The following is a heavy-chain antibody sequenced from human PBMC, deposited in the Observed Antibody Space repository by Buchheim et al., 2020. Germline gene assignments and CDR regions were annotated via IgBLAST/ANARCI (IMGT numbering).Heavy chain of an antibody. CDR1: GGSISSGGYY. CDR2: IYYSGST. CDR3: ARDRKYRGAAAVAYYYYGMDV. J-gene: IGHJ6*02. Sequence: QVQLQESGPGLVKPSQTLSLTCTVSGGSISSGGYYWSWIRQHPGKGLEWIGYIYYSGSTYYNPSLKSRVTISVDTSKNQFFLKLSSVTAADTAVYYCARDRKYRGAAAVAYYYYGMDVWGQGTT. V-gene: IGHV4-31*03. D-gene: IGHD6-13*01.